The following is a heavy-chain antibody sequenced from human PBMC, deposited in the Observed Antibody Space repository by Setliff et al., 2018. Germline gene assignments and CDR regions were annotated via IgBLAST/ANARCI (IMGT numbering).Heavy chain of an antibody. V-gene: IGHV4-59*01. Sequence: KTSETLSLTCTVSGGSISPYFWSWIRQPPGKGLEWIGYIYHNGNTNFNPSLKTRVTMSVDTSKNQFALNLRSVTAADTAVYYCVRDRTAYSYGLDVWGQETTVTV. CDR2: IYHNGNT. CDR1: GGSISPYF. D-gene: IGHD5-18*01. CDR3: VRDRTAYSYGLDV. J-gene: IGHJ6*02.